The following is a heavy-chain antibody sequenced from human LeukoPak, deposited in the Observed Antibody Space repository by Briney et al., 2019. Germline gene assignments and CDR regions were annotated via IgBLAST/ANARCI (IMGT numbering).Heavy chain of an antibody. CDR3: ARKAQYNGHYPLDY. Sequence: GGSLRLSCAASGFTFTSYSMSWVRQAPGKGLEWVSGTSDRGDYTYYADSVKGRFTISGDSSKNTLFLQMNSLRAEDTALYFCARKAQYNGHYPLDYWGQGTLITVSS. CDR1: GFTFTSYS. V-gene: IGHV3-23*01. CDR2: TSDRGDYT. J-gene: IGHJ4*02. D-gene: IGHD1-7*01.